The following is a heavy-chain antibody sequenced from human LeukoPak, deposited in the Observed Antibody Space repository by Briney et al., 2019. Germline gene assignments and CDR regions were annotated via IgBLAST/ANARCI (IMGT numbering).Heavy chain of an antibody. J-gene: IGHJ4*02. D-gene: IGHD6-13*01. CDR2: IYSDETT. Sequence: PGGSLRLFCAASVLTVSGNYMSCVRQAPGKGLVWVSIIYSDETTAYPDSVKGRFTIARDNSKNMLYLQMNSLRAEDTAVYYCARRITTSGLYYFDLWGQGTQVTVSS. V-gene: IGHV3-66*04. CDR1: VLTVSGNY. CDR3: ARRITTSGLYYFDL.